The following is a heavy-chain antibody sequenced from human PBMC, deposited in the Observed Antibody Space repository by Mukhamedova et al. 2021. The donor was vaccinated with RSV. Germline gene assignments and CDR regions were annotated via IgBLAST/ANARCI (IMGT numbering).Heavy chain of an antibody. CDR3: ARAPTERARWRTPGLGAFDI. Sequence: STNYNPSLKSRVTMSVDTSKNQFSLKLSSVTAADTAVYYCARAPTERARWRTPGLGAFDIWGQGTMVTVSS. J-gene: IGHJ3*02. CDR2: ST. D-gene: IGHD1-14*01. V-gene: IGHV4-4*07.